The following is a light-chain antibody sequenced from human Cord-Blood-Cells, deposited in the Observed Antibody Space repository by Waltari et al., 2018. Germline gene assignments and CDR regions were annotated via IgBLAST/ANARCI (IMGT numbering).Light chain of an antibody. V-gene: IGLV2-23*01. CDR3: CSYAGSSTVV. J-gene: IGLJ2*01. CDR1: SSAAGRCYP. CDR2: EGS. Sequence: QSAPTQPASVSGSPGQSIPTPRTGTSSAAGRCYPVPLYQQHPGKAPKLMIYEGSKRPSGVSNRFSGSKSGNTASLTISGLQAEDEADYYCCSYAGSSTVVFGGGTKLTVL.